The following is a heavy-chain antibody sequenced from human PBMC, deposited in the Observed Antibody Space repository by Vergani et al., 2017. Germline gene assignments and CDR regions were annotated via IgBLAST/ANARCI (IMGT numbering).Heavy chain of an antibody. D-gene: IGHD4-17*01. J-gene: IGHJ4*02. CDR1: GYTFTGYY. CDR3: ARVQYGDYDLNY. CDR2: INPILGIA. Sequence: QVQLVQSRAEVKKPGASVKVSCKASGYTFTGYYMHWVRQAPGQGLEWMGWINPILGIANYAQKFQGRVTITADKSTSTAYMELSSLRSEDTAVYYCARVQYGDYDLNYWGQGTLVTVSS. V-gene: IGHV1-69*09.